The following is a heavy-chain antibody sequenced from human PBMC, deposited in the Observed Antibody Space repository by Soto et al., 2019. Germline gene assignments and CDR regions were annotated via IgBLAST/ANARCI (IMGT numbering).Heavy chain of an antibody. D-gene: IGHD1-26*01. CDR1: GGTFSSYA. Sequence: GASVKVSCKASGGTFSSYAISWVRQAPGQGLEWMGGIIPIFGTANYAQKFQGRVTITADESTSTAYMELSSLRSEDTAVYYCASGSVRATPVDAFDIWGQGTMVTISS. V-gene: IGHV1-69*13. CDR2: IIPIFGTA. J-gene: IGHJ3*02. CDR3: ASGSVRATPVDAFDI.